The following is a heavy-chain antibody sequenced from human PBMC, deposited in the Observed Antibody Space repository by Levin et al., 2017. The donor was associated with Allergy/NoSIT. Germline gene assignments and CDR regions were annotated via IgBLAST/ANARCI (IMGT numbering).Heavy chain of an antibody. J-gene: IGHJ6*02. CDR1: GFTFSSYA. D-gene: IGHD6-6*01. CDR2: ISYDGSNK. Sequence: PGGSLRLSCAASGFTFSSYAMHWVRQAPGKGLEWVAVISYDGSNKYYADSVKGRFTISRDNSKNTLYLQMNSLRAEDTAVYYCAREGSIAALNENHYYYGMDVWGQGTTVTVSS. V-gene: IGHV3-30*04. CDR3: AREGSIAALNENHYYYGMDV.